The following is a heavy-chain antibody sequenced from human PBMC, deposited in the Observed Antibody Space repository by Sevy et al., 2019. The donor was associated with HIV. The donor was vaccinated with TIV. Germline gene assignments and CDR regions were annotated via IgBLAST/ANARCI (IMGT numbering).Heavy chain of an antibody. CDR2: IIPIFRTA. Sequence: ASVKVSCKASGGTFDTYSISWLRQAPGQGLEWMGGIIPIFRTANYGQKFEGRVTITADESMSTAYMELSSLRSEDSAVYYCARDRDITFGGGDAFDIWGQGTMVTVSS. CDR1: GGTFDTYS. D-gene: IGHD3-16*01. CDR3: ARDRDITFGGGDAFDI. V-gene: IGHV1-69*13. J-gene: IGHJ3*02.